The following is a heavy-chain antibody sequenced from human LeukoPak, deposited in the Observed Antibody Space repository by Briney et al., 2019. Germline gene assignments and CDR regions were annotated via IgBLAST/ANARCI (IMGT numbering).Heavy chain of an antibody. V-gene: IGHV3-23*01. Sequence: GGSLRLSCAASGFTFSSYAMSWVRQAPGKGLEWVSAISGSGGSTYYADSVKGRFTISRDNSKNTLYLQMNSLRAEDTAVYYCAKPDYYYDSSGYYWPLDYWGQGTLVTVSS. D-gene: IGHD3-22*01. CDR1: GFTFSSYA. CDR2: ISGSGGST. J-gene: IGHJ4*02. CDR3: AKPDYYYDSSGYYWPLDY.